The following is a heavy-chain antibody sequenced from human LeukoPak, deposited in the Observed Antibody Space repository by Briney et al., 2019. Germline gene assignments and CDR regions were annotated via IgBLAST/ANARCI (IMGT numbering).Heavy chain of an antibody. D-gene: IGHD5-18*01. V-gene: IGHV4-4*09. J-gene: IGHJ6*03. CDR2: IYTSGST. CDR1: DGSISSYY. Sequence: SETLSLTCTVSDGSISSYYWSWIRQPPGKGLEWIGYIYTSGSTNYNPSLKSRVTISVDTSKNQFSLKLSSVTAADTAVYYCARGVSGYNYGSYYYYYMDVWGKGTTVTVSS. CDR3: ARGVSGYNYGSYYYYYMDV.